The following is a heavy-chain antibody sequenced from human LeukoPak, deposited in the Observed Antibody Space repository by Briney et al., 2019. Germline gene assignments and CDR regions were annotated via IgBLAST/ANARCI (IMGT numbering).Heavy chain of an antibody. Sequence: GGSLRLSCTASGFSFSTYEMNWVRQAPGKGLEWVSYISDGGSTIHYAASVKGRFTISRDDAKNSLYLQMNNLRAEDTAVYYCARFIAAPYYLDYWGRGTLVTVSS. CDR1: GFSFSTYE. D-gene: IGHD6-13*01. CDR2: ISDGGSTI. CDR3: ARFIAAPYYLDY. J-gene: IGHJ4*02. V-gene: IGHV3-48*03.